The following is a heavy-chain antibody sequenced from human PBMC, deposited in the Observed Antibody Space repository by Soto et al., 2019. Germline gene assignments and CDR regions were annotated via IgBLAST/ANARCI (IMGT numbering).Heavy chain of an antibody. Sequence: NPSETLSLTCAVYGGSFSDYYWSWIRQPPGKGLEWIGEVNHRGSTNYNTSLKSRVTISADTSKNQFSLKLRSVTAADTAVYYCARCISMKVEVQRDAPDKYYFDSWGRGTLVTVSS. CDR1: GGSFSDYY. CDR3: ARCISMKVEVQRDAPDKYYFDS. J-gene: IGHJ4*02. V-gene: IGHV4-34*01. CDR2: VNHRGST. D-gene: IGHD3-22*01.